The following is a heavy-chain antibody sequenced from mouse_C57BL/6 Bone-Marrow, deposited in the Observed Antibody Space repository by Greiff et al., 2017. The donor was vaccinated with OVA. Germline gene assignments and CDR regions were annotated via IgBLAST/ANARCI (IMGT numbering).Heavy chain of an antibody. V-gene: IGHV1-52*01. J-gene: IGHJ4*01. CDR3: ARGGTAQAPYYAMDY. CDR1: GYTFTSYW. Sequence: QVQLKQPGAELVRPGSSVKLSCKASGYTFTSYWMHWVKQRPIQGLEWIGNIDPSDSETHYNQKFKDKATLTVDKSSSTAYMQLSSLTSEDSAVYYCARGGTAQAPYYAMDYWGQGTSVTVSS. CDR2: IDPSDSET. D-gene: IGHD3-2*02.